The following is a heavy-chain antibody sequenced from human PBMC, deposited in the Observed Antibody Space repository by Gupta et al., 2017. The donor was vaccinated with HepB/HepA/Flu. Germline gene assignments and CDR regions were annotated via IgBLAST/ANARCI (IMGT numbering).Heavy chain of an antibody. Sequence: QVQLVESGGGLVKPGGSLRLSCASFGFIFSDYYMNWIRQAPGKGLEWIAYISNTGSSRYYADSVKGRFSISRDDARNSLYLEVNSLRAEDTAVYYCASSSYHSPGTFDYWGQGILVTVSS. CDR3: ASSSYHSPGTFDY. D-gene: IGHD1-7*01. J-gene: IGHJ4*02. V-gene: IGHV3-11*04. CDR2: ISNTGSSR. CDR1: GFIFSDYY.